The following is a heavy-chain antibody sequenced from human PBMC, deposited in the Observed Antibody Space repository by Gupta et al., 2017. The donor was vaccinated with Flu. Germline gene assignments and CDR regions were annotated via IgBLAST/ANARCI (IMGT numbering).Heavy chain of an antibody. J-gene: IGHJ1*01. CDR3: AREGRHYYDGSGYYYEYFQH. CDR2: ISSSSIYI. Sequence: EVQLVESGGGLVKPGGSLRLPCAASGFTFSTYSMHWVRQAPGKGLEWVSSISSSSIYIYYADSVKGRFAISRDNAKNSLYLQMNSLRAEDTAVYYCAREGRHYYDGSGYYYEYFQHWGQGTLVTVSS. V-gene: IGHV3-21*01. D-gene: IGHD3-22*01. CDR1: GFTFSTYS.